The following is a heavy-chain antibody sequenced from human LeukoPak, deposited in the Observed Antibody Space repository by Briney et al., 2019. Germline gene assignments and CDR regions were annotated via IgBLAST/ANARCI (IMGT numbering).Heavy chain of an antibody. CDR2: IYSGGST. J-gene: IGHJ4*02. V-gene: IGHV3-66*01. D-gene: IGHD3-22*01. Sequence: GGSLRLSCAASGFTVSSNYTSWVRQAPGKGLEWVSVIYSGGSTYYADSVKGRFTISRDNSKNTLYLQMNSLRAEDTAVYYCASSPWGGYNDSSGYPEYWGQGTLVTVSS. CDR1: GFTVSSNY. CDR3: ASSPWGGYNDSSGYPEY.